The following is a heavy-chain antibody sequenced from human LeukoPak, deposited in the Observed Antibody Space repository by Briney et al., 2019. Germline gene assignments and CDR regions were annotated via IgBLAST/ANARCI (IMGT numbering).Heavy chain of an antibody. J-gene: IGHJ4*02. Sequence: ASVKVSCKASGYTFTGYFMHWVRQAPGQGLEWMGWINPNSGGRNYAQKFQGRVTMTRDTSISTAYMELRRLRSDDTAVYYCAREIVSLGSDYWGQGTLVTVSS. V-gene: IGHV1-2*02. CDR2: INPNSGGR. D-gene: IGHD2/OR15-2a*01. CDR3: AREIVSLGSDY. CDR1: GYTFTGYF.